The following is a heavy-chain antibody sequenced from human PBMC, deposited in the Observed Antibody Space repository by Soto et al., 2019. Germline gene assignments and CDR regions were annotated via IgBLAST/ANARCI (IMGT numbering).Heavy chain of an antibody. CDR2: IHSDGVNT. CDR1: GFTFSSYW. J-gene: IGHJ4*02. D-gene: IGHD3-10*02. CDR3: ARGLYRDYVPDY. V-gene: IGHV3-74*01. Sequence: EVQLVESGGGLVQPGGSLRLSCGASGFTFSSYWMNWVRQAPGKGLVWVSRIHSDGVNTNYADSIKGRFTISRDNAKNTVYLQMNSPRGEETAVYFCARGLYRDYVPDYWGQGALVTVSS.